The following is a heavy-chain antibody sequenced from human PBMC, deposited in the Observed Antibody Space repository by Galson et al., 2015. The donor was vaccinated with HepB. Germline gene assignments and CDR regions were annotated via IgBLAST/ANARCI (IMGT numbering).Heavy chain of an antibody. CDR3: ANYGDPHWYFDL. CDR2: ISSSSSYI. V-gene: IGHV3-21*01. CDR1: GFTFSSYS. J-gene: IGHJ2*01. Sequence: SLRLSCAASGFTFSSYSMNWVRQAPGKGLEWVSSISSSSSYIYYADSVKGRFTISRDNAKNSLYLQMNSLRAEDTAVYYCANYGDPHWYFDLWGRGTLVTVSS. D-gene: IGHD4-17*01.